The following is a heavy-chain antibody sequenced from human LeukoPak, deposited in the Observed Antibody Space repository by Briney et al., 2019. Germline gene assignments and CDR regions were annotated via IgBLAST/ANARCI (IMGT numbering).Heavy chain of an antibody. CDR3: ATGLAAAGFDY. CDR2: ISAYNGNT. Sequence: ASVTVSFKASGYTFTSYGISWVRLAPGQGLEWMGWISAYNGNTNYAQKLQGRVTMTTDTSTSTAYMELRSLRSDDTAVYYCATGLAAAGFDYWGQGTLVTVSS. J-gene: IGHJ4*02. D-gene: IGHD6-13*01. V-gene: IGHV1-18*04. CDR1: GYTFTSYG.